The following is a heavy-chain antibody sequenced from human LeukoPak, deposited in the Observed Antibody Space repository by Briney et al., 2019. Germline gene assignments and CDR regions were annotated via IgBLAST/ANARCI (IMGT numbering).Heavy chain of an antibody. Sequence: GGSLRLSCVVSGFTFSAYGMHWVRQAPGKGLEWVAIIWYDGSNKYYADSVKGRFTISRDSSKNTLYLQMNSLRAEDTAVYYCARDPARGGSSPAFYYFDYWGQGTLVTVSS. CDR2: IWYDGSNK. CDR3: ARDPARGGSSPAFYYFDY. V-gene: IGHV3-33*01. D-gene: IGHD2-15*01. CDR1: GFTFSAYG. J-gene: IGHJ4*02.